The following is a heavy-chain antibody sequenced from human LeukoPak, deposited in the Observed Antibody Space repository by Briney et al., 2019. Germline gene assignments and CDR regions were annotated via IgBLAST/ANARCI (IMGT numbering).Heavy chain of an antibody. J-gene: IGHJ5*02. CDR3: ARQLAVAGTTSGRFDP. V-gene: IGHV1-2*02. D-gene: IGHD6-19*01. CDR1: GYTFTGYY. Sequence: GASVKVSCKASGYTFTGYYIHWWRQAPGQGLEWMGWINPNSGGTNYAQKFQGRVTMTRDTSISTAYMDLSRLRSDDTAVYYCARQLAVAGTTSGRFDPWGQGTLVTVSS. CDR2: INPNSGGT.